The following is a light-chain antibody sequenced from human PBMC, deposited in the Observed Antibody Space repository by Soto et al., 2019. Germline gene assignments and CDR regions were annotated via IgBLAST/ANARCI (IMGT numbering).Light chain of an antibody. Sequence: DIQMTQSPSTLSASVGDMVTSTCRASQSISSWLAWYQQKPGKAPKLLIYDASSVESGVRSRFSGSGSVTEFTLTISSLQPDDLATYYCQLYNSFLFVPGTQVDIK. CDR1: QSISSW. CDR3: QLYNSFL. V-gene: IGKV1-5*01. CDR2: DAS. J-gene: IGKJ3*01.